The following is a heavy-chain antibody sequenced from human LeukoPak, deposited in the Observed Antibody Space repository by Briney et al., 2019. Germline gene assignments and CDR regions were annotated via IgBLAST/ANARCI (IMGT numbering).Heavy chain of an antibody. CDR2: MNPNSGNT. CDR1: GYTFTSYD. J-gene: IGHJ6*02. Sequence: GASVKVSCKASGYTFTSYDINWVRQATGQGLEWMGWMNPNSGNTGYAQKFQGRVTMTRNTSISTAYMELSSLRSEDTAVYYCARGSSTQMAATRYGMDVWGQGTTVTVSS. D-gene: IGHD2-15*01. V-gene: IGHV1-8*01. CDR3: ARGSSTQMAATRYGMDV.